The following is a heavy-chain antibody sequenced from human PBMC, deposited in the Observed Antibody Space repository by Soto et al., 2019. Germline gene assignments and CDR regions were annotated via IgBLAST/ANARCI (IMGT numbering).Heavy chain of an antibody. D-gene: IGHD6-13*01. J-gene: IGHJ4*02. Sequence: GGALRLSCAAPGFTFNSYDMSWVRQAPGKGLEWVSAISGSGGSTYYADSVKGRFTISRDNSKNTLYLQMNSLRAEDTAVYYCAKDSSSWDNGAFDYWGQGTLVTVSS. CDR2: ISGSGGST. V-gene: IGHV3-23*01. CDR3: AKDSSSWDNGAFDY. CDR1: GFTFNSYD.